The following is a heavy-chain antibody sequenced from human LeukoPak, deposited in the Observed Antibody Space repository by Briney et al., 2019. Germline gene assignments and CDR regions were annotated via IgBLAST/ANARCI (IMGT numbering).Heavy chain of an antibody. CDR1: GYTFTSYG. D-gene: IGHD6-13*01. J-gene: IGHJ4*02. CDR2: ISAYSGNT. V-gene: IGHV1-18*01. Sequence: ASVKVSCKASGYTFTSYGISWVRQAPGQGLEWTGWISAYSGNTNYAQKLQGRVTMTTDTSTSTAYMELRSLRSDDTAVYYCARDLGSSWYDAARPGGYWGQGTLVTVSS. CDR3: ARDLGSSWYDAARPGGY.